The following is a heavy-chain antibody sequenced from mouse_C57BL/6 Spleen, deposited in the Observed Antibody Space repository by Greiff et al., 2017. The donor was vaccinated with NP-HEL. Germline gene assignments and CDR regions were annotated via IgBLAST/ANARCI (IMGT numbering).Heavy chain of an antibody. Sequence: EVMLVESEGGLVQPGRSMKLSCTASGFTFSDYYMAWVRQVPEKGLEWVANINYDGSSTYYLDSLKSRFIISRDNAKNILYLQMSSLKSEDTATYYCARAMRYYFDYWGQGTTLTVSS. V-gene: IGHV5-16*01. J-gene: IGHJ2*01. D-gene: IGHD2-3*01. CDR3: ARAMRYYFDY. CDR2: INYDGSST. CDR1: GFTFSDYY.